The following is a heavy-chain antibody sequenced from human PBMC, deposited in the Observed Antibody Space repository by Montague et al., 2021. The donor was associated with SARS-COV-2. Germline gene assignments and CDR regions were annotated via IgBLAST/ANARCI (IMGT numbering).Heavy chain of an antibody. Sequence: SETLSLTCTVSGGSISRYFWNWTRQTPGKGLEWMGYVHDIESSIYNPSLQSRITILLDTPKNQFSLRLNAVTAADTAVYYCARVTLGGRDGRTRQYEGLDSWGQGILVTVSS. CDR2: VHDIESS. CDR1: GGSISRYF. V-gene: IGHV4-59*01. D-gene: IGHD3-16*01. CDR3: ARVTLGGRDGRTRQYEGLDS. J-gene: IGHJ4*02.